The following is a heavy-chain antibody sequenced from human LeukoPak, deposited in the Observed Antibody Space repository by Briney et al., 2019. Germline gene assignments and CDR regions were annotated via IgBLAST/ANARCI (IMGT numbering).Heavy chain of an antibody. CDR3: ARDTPHYYDSSGSYPVDY. V-gene: IGHV3-11*04. CDR2: ISSSGSSI. D-gene: IGHD3-22*01. Sequence: GGSLRLSCAASGFTFSDYYMSWIRQTPGKGLEWVSYISSSGSSIYYADSVKGRFTISRDNAKNSLYLQMNSLTVEDTAVYYCARDTPHYYDSSGSYPVDYWGQASLATVSS. CDR1: GFTFSDYY. J-gene: IGHJ4*02.